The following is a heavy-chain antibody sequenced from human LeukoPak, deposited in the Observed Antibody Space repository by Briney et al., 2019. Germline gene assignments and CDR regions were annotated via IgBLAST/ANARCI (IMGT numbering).Heavy chain of an antibody. Sequence: PSETLSLTCAVSGYSISSGYYWGWIRQPPGKGLEWIGSIYHSGSTYYNPSLKSRVTISVDTSKNQFSLKLSSLTAADTAVYYCARLGGRNIFHVYWGQGTLVTVSS. CDR1: GYSISSGYY. CDR3: ARLGGRNIFHVY. D-gene: IGHD1-26*01. CDR2: IYHSGST. J-gene: IGHJ4*02. V-gene: IGHV4-38-2*01.